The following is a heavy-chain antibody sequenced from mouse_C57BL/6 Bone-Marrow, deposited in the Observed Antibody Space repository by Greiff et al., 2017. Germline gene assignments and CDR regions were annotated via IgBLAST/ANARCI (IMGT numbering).Heavy chain of an antibody. V-gene: IGHV1-39*01. CDR2: INPNYGTT. J-gene: IGHJ4*01. D-gene: IGHD2-4*01. CDR1: GYSFPDYN. Sequence: VHVKQSGPELVKPGASVKISCKASGYSFPDYNMNWVKQSNGKSLEWIGVINPNYGTTSYNQKFKGKATLTVDQSYSTASMPLNSLTSEDSAVYYCARGYDYDYAMDYWGQGTSVTVSS. CDR3: ARGYDYDYAMDY.